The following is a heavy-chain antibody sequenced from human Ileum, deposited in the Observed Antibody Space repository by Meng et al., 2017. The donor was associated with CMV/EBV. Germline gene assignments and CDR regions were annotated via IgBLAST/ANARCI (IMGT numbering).Heavy chain of an antibody. CDR3: ARQQLVRYFDL. J-gene: IGHJ2*01. Sequence: CTVSGGSISSSSSYWGWIRQPPGKGLEWIGSIYYSGSTYYNPSLKSRVTISVDTSKNQFSLKLSSVTAADTAVYYCARQQLVRYFDLWGRGTLVTVSS. V-gene: IGHV4-39*07. CDR2: IYYSGST. CDR1: GGSISSSSSY. D-gene: IGHD6-13*01.